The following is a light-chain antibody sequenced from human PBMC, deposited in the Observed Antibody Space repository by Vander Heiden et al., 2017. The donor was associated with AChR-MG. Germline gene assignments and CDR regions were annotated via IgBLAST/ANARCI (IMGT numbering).Light chain of an antibody. CDR2: WAS. CDR1: QSVLYTSNNKNY. CDR3: QQYYSTPYT. V-gene: IGKV4-1*01. Sequence: EIVMTQSPDSLAVSLGERATVNCKSSQSVLYTSNNKNYLAWYQQKPGQPPKLVIYWASTRESGVPDRFSGSGSGTDFTLTISSLQAEDVAVYYCQQYYSTPYTFGLGTKLEIK. J-gene: IGKJ2*01.